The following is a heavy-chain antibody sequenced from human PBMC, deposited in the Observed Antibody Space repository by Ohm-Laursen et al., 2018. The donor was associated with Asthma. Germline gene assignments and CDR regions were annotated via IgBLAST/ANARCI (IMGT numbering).Heavy chain of an antibody. Sequence: SVKVSCKTSGFTFTSFAIHWVRQAPGQSLEWMGWINADNGDTKYSKNFQGRVTITRDTSASTAYMDLSSLRSEDTAVYFCARGSGARGKGFDYWGQGTLVTVSS. CDR3: ARGSGARGKGFDY. CDR1: GFTFTSFA. J-gene: IGHJ4*02. V-gene: IGHV1-3*01. D-gene: IGHD1-1*01. CDR2: INADNGDT.